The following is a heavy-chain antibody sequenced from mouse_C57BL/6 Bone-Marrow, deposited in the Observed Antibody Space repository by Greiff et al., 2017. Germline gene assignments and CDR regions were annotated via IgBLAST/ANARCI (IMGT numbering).Heavy chain of an antibody. CDR1: GYTFTSYG. D-gene: IGHD2-1*01. CDR2: IYPRSGNT. CDR3: ARGRIYYGNPAWFAY. V-gene: IGHV1-81*01. Sequence: QVQLQQSGAELARPGASVKLSCKASGYTFTSYGISWVKQRTGQGLEWIGEIYPRSGNTYYNEKFKGKATLTADKSSSTAYMELRSLTSEDSAVYFCARGRIYYGNPAWFAYWGQGTLVTVAA. J-gene: IGHJ3*01.